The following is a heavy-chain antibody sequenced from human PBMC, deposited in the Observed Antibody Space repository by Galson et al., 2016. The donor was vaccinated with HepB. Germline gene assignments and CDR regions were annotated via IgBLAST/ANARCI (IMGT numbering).Heavy chain of an antibody. J-gene: IGHJ4*02. CDR1: GFTFSNYA. D-gene: IGHD5-18*01. CDR3: ARTRGMVRSPYGIDY. V-gene: IGHV3-23*01. CDR2: ISGGGGST. Sequence: SLRLSCAASGFTFSNYAVSWVRQAPGKGLEWVSRISGGGGSTHYADSVKGRFTISRDNSKITLHLQMTTLRPEDTAVYYCARTRGMVRSPYGIDYWGQGTLVTVSS.